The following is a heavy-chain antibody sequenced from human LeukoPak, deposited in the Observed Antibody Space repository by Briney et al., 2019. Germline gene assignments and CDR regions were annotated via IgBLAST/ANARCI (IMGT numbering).Heavy chain of an antibody. CDR2: IYSSGNT. CDR1: GGSISSYY. D-gene: IGHD3-22*01. Sequence: SETLSLTCTVSGGSISSYYWSWIRQPAGKGLEWIGRIYSSGNTNYNPSLKSRVTMSIDTSKNQFFLKLSSVTAADTAVYYCARGRTPRNYYDTRGFYYYYMDVWGKGTTVTVSS. V-gene: IGHV4-4*07. J-gene: IGHJ6*03. CDR3: ARGRTPRNYYDTRGFYYYYMDV.